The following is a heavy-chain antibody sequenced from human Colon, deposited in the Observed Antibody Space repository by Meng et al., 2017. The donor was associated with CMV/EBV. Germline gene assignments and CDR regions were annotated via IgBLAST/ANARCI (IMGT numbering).Heavy chain of an antibody. CDR3: ARSFNSGARGVSWFDS. CDR2: IYYSGST. J-gene: IGHJ5*01. V-gene: IGHV4-39*07. D-gene: IGHD3-10*01. CDR1: GGSISSSSYY. Sequence: GSLRLSCTVSGGSISSSSYYWGWIRQPPGKGLEWTGNIYYSGSTYYNPSLKSRVTISVDTSRNQFSLKLSSVTAADTAVYYCARSFNSGARGVSWFDSWGQGTLVTVSS.